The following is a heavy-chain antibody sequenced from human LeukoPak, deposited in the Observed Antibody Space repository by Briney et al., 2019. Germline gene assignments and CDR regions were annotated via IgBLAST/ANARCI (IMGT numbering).Heavy chain of an antibody. D-gene: IGHD5-12*01. CDR1: GFTFSSYS. J-gene: IGHJ6*02. CDR3: ARSRSGYDPLPILYYGMDV. Sequence: GGSLRLSCAASGFTFSSYSMNWVRQAPGKGLEWVSSISSSSSYIYYADSVKGRFTISRDNAKNSLYLQTNSLRAEDTAVYYCARSRSGYDPLPILYYGMDVWGQGTTVTVSS. V-gene: IGHV3-21*01. CDR2: ISSSSSYI.